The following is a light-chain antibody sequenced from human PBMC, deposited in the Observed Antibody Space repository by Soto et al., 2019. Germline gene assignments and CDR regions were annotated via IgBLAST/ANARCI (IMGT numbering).Light chain of an antibody. Sequence: DIQMTQSPSAISASVGDRVTITWRASQGINSYLAWFQQKPGKVPKRLIYAASNLESGVPARFSGSGSGTVFTLTISSLQPEDFATYYCQQLNDYPITFGQGTRLENK. CDR3: QQLNDYPIT. CDR1: QGINSY. V-gene: IGKV1-17*03. CDR2: AAS. J-gene: IGKJ5*01.